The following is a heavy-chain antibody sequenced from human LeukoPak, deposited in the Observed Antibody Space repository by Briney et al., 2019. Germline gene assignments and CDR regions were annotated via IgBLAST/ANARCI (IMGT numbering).Heavy chain of an antibody. V-gene: IGHV3-7*05. J-gene: IGHJ3*02. CDR1: EFTFSNYW. D-gene: IGHD1-1*01. Sequence: GGSLRLSCAASEFTFSNYWMSWVRQAPGKGLEWVANIDADGSEKYYVDGVKGRFTISRDNAKTSLYLQMTSLRAGDTAMYCCARDPTGNDALDIWGQGTMVTVSS. CDR2: IDADGSEK. CDR3: ARDPTGNDALDI.